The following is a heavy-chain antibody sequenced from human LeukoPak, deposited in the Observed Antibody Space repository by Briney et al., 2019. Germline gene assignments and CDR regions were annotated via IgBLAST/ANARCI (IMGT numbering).Heavy chain of an antibody. J-gene: IGHJ6*03. Sequence: GGSLRLSCAAYGFTFSTYAMSWVRQAAGKGLEWVSLISGSGSGTSYADAVRGRFTVSRDNSKNTLYLQLNSLRVENTAVYYCAKNRGAGSHYYYHMNVWGKGTTVTVSS. D-gene: IGHD1-26*01. CDR1: GFTFSTYA. CDR2: ISGSGSGT. CDR3: AKNRGAGSHYYYHMNV. V-gene: IGHV3-23*01.